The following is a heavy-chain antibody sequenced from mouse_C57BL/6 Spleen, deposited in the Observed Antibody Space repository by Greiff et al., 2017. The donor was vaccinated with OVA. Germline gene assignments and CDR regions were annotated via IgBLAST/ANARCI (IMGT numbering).Heavy chain of an antibody. Sequence: EVQGVESGGGLVKPGGSLKLSCAASGFTFSSYTMSWVRQTPEKRLEWVATISGGGGNTYYPDSVKGRFTISRDNAKNTLYLQMSSLRSEDTALYYCARQGNYGNFDYWGQGTTLTVSS. CDR1: GFTFSSYT. CDR2: ISGGGGNT. V-gene: IGHV5-9*01. J-gene: IGHJ2*01. CDR3: ARQGNYGNFDY. D-gene: IGHD2-1*01.